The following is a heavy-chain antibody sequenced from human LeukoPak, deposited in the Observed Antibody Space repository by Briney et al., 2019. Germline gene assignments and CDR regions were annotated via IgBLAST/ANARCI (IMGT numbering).Heavy chain of an antibody. CDR1: GGSISSYY. Sequence: SETLSLTCTVSGGSISSYYWSWIRQPPGKGLEWIGYIYYSGSTNYNPSLKSRVTISVDTSKNQFSLKLSSVTAADTAVYYCARLQMATIPPLVDYWGQGTPVTVSS. J-gene: IGHJ4*02. CDR2: IYYSGST. D-gene: IGHD5-24*01. V-gene: IGHV4-59*08. CDR3: ARLQMATIPPLVDY.